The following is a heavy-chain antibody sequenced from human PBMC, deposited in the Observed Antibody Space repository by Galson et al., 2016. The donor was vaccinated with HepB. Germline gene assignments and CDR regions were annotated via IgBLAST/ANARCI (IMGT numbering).Heavy chain of an antibody. CDR2: IFPRDFET. J-gene: IGHJ4*02. D-gene: IGHD4-17*01. CDR3: ARQGGDSGLAY. CDR1: GYIFNSYW. V-gene: IGHV5-51*01. Sequence: QSGAEVKKPGESLKISCKGSGYIFNSYWIGWVRQMPGKGLVWMGIIFPRDFETRYTPSFQGRVTISADMSLSTAYLEGNSLKASDTAIYYCARQGGDSGLAYWGQGALVTVSS.